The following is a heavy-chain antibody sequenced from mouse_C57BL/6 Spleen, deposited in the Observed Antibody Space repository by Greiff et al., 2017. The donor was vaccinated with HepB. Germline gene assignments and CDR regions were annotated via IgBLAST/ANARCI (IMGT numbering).Heavy chain of an antibody. D-gene: IGHD2-1*01. Sequence: LVESGPELVKPGASVKISCKASGYAFSSSWMNWVKQRPGKGLEWIGRIYPGDGDTNYNGKFKGKATLTADKSSSTAYMQLSSLTSEDSAVYFCARELPYFDYWGQGTTLTVSS. V-gene: IGHV1-82*01. CDR3: ARELPYFDY. CDR1: GYAFSSSW. CDR2: IYPGDGDT. J-gene: IGHJ2*01.